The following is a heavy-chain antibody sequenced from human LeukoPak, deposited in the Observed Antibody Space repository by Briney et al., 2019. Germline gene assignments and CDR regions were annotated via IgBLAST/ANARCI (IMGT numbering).Heavy chain of an antibody. D-gene: IGHD3-22*01. CDR1: GFTLSNYG. Sequence: PGRSLRLSCAASGFTLSNYGMHWVRQAPGKGLEWVVVISYDGRNKYYADSVKGRFTISRDTSKNTLNLQMNSLRADDTAVYYCASDSSGSLDYWGQGTLVTISS. V-gene: IGHV3-30*03. CDR3: ASDSSGSLDY. CDR2: ISYDGRNK. J-gene: IGHJ4*02.